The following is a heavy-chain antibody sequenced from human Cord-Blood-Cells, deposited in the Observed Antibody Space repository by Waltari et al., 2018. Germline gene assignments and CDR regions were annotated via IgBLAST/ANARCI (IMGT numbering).Heavy chain of an antibody. D-gene: IGHD5-12*01. CDR2: IKNKTDGGTT. CDR1: GFTFSNAW. V-gene: IGHV3-15*01. Sequence: EVQLVESGGGLVKPGGSLRLSCAASGFTFSNAWMSWVRQAPGKGLEWVGRIKNKTDGGTTDYAATVKGRFTSSSEDSKSTLYLQMNSLKSEDTAVYYCTSPWFGSGYVIWYFELWGRGTLVTVSS. CDR3: TSPWFGSGYVIWYFEL. J-gene: IGHJ2*01.